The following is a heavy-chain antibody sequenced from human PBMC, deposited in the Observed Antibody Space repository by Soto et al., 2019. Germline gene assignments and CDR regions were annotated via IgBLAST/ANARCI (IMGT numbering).Heavy chain of an antibody. CDR3: ARVVEDYGDYLNFDY. V-gene: IGHV1-8*01. CDR2: MNPNSGNT. Sequence: QVQLVQSGAEVKKPGASVKVSCKASGYTFTSSDINWVRQATGQGLEWMGWMNPNSGNTGYAQKFQGRLTMTRNTSISTAYMELSSLTSEDTAVYYCARVVEDYGDYLNFDYWGQGTLVTVSS. J-gene: IGHJ4*02. CDR1: GYTFTSSD. D-gene: IGHD4-17*01.